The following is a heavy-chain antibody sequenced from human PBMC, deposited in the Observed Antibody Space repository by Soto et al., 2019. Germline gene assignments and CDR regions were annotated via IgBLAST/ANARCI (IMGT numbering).Heavy chain of an antibody. CDR2: ISGSGGST. V-gene: IGHV3-23*01. CDR3: AKENYSGSSGYLPHYFDY. CDR1: GFTFSSYA. Sequence: GGSLRLSCAASGFTFSSYAMSWVRQAPGKGLEWVSAISGSGGSTYYADSVKGRFTISRDNSKNTLYLQMNSLRAEDTAVYYCAKENYSGSSGYLPHYFDYSGQATLVTVSS. D-gene: IGHD3-22*01. J-gene: IGHJ4*02.